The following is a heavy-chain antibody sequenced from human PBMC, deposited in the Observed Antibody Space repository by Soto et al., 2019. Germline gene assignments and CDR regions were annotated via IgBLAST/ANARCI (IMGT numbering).Heavy chain of an antibody. Sequence: ASVKVSCKASGYTFTSYYMHWVLQAPGQGLEWMRIIKTSGGRTSYAQKFQGRVNMTRDTSTSTVYMELISLRSEDTAVYYCARSRNGLDYWGQGTLVTVSS. J-gene: IGHJ4*02. CDR3: ARSRNGLDY. V-gene: IGHV1-46*03. D-gene: IGHD1-1*01. CDR1: GYTFTSYY. CDR2: IKTSGGRT.